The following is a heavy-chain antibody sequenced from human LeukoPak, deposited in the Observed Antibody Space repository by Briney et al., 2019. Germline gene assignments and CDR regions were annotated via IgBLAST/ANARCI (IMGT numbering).Heavy chain of an antibody. J-gene: IGHJ6*02. D-gene: IGHD5-18*01. Sequence: GGSLRLSCAASGFTFSSYGMHWVRQAPGKGLEWVAVIWYDGSNKYYADSVKGRFTISRDNSKNTLYLQMNSLRAEDAAVYYCAKDRRYSYGSSGFYYYYGMDVWGQGTTVTVSS. V-gene: IGHV3-30*02. CDR1: GFTFSSYG. CDR2: IWYDGSNK. CDR3: AKDRRYSYGSSGFYYYYGMDV.